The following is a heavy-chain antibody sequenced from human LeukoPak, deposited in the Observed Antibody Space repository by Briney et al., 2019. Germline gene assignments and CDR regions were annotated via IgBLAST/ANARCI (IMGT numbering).Heavy chain of an antibody. CDR3: ARPYYYDSSIDP. D-gene: IGHD3-22*01. CDR2: MYYSGST. V-gene: IGHV4-30-4*01. J-gene: IGHJ5*02. Sequence: PSETLSLTCTVSGGSISSGDYYWSWIRQPPGKGLEWIAYMYYSGSTYYNPSLKSRVTMSADTTKNQLSLKLSSVTAADTAVYYCARPYYYDSSIDPWGQGILVTVSS. CDR1: GGSISSGDYY.